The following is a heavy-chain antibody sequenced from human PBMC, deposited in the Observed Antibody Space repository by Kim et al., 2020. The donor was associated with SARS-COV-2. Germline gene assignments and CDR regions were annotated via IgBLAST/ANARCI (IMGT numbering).Heavy chain of an antibody. CDR3: ARDLGIVGAEDY. D-gene: IGHD1-26*01. Sequence: YCADTVKGRFTISRDNSKNTLYLQMNSLRAEDTAVYYCARDLGIVGAEDYWGQGTLVTVSS. J-gene: IGHJ4*02. V-gene: IGHV3-66*01.